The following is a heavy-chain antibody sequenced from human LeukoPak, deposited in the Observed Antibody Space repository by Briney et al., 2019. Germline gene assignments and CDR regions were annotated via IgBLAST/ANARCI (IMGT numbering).Heavy chain of an antibody. J-gene: IGHJ4*02. CDR2: MNPNSVNT. Sequence: ASVKVSCKASGYTFTSYDINWVRQATGQGREWMGWMNPNSVNTGYAQKFQGRVTMTRNTSISTAYMELSSLRSEGTAVYYCARGLYSSGWYRGEYYFDYWGQGTLVTVSS. CDR1: GYTFTSYD. D-gene: IGHD6-19*01. CDR3: ARGLYSSGWYRGEYYFDY. V-gene: IGHV1-8*01.